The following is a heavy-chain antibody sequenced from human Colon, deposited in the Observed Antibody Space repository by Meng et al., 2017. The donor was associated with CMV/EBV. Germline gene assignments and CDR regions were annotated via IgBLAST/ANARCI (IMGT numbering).Heavy chain of an antibody. V-gene: IGHV3-53*01. CDR1: GFTVSSNY. D-gene: IGHD4-23*01. CDR2: IYSGGST. CDR3: ARDQGGNSVNYYHGLDV. J-gene: IGHJ6*02. Sequence: GGSLRLSCAASGFTVSSNYMSWVRQAPGKGLEWVSVIYSGGSTYYADSVKGRFTISRDNSKNSLYLQMNNLRAEDTGIYYCARDQGGNSVNYYHGLDVWGQGTTVTVSS.